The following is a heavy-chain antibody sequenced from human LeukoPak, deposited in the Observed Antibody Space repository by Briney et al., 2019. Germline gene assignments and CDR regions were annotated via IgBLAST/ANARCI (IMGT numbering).Heavy chain of an antibody. V-gene: IGHV3-30-3*01. Sequence: GGSLRLSCAASGFTFSSYAMHWVRQAPGKGLEWVAVISYDGSNKYYADSVKGRFTISRDNSKNTLYLQMNSLRAEDTAVYYCARSSYDSSLFDYWGQGTLVTVSS. J-gene: IGHJ4*02. D-gene: IGHD3-22*01. CDR2: ISYDGSNK. CDR1: GFTFSSYA. CDR3: ARSSYDSSLFDY.